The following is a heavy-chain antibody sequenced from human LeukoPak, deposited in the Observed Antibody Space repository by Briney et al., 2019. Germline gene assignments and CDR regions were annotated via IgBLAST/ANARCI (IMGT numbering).Heavy chain of an antibody. J-gene: IGHJ4*02. CDR1: GGPISSSSYY. CDR2: IYSSAST. V-gene: IGHV4-39*07. CDR3: ARQSVAGTFDY. Sequence: SXTLSLTCTVSGGPISSSSYYWGWIRQPPGKGLEWIGSIYSSASTNYNPSLKSRVTISVDTSKNQFSLKLSSVTAADTAVYYCARQSVAGTFDYWGQGTLVTVSS. D-gene: IGHD6-19*01.